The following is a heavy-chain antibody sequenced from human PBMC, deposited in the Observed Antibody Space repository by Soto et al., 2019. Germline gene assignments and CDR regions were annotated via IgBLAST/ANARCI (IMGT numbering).Heavy chain of an antibody. CDR2: IYYSGST. CDR1: GGSISSGSYY. D-gene: IGHD1-26*01. Sequence: QVQLQESGPGLVKPSQTLSLTCTVSGGSISSGSYYWSWIRQHPGKGLEWIGYIYYSGSTYYNPSLKSRVTISVDTSKNQFSLKLSSVTAADTAVYYCARDGQFGAGDYYGMDVWGQGTTVTVSS. V-gene: IGHV4-31*03. J-gene: IGHJ6*02. CDR3: ARDGQFGAGDYYGMDV.